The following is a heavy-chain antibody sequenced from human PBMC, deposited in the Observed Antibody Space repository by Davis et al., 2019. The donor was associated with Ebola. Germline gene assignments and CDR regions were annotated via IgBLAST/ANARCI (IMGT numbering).Heavy chain of an antibody. CDR2: ISAYNGNT. V-gene: IGHV1-18*04. CDR1: GYTFTGFY. Sequence: ASVKVSCKASGYTFTGFYIYWVRQAPGQGLEWMGWISAYNGNTNYAQKLQGRVTMTTDTSTSTAYMELRSLRSDDTAVYYCARVEAAFDIWGQGTMVTVSS. J-gene: IGHJ3*02. CDR3: ARVEAAFDI.